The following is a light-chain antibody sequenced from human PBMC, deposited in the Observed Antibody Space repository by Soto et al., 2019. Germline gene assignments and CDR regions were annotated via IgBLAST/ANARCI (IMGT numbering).Light chain of an antibody. CDR1: SSNIGTNT. CDR3: AAWDVSLVV. Sequence: QSVLTQPPSASGTPGQRVTISCSGSSSNIGTNTVIWYQQLPGAAPKLLIYSDNQRPSGVPDRFVGSKSGTSASLAISGLQSEDEADYYCAAWDVSLVVFGGGTQLTVL. CDR2: SDN. V-gene: IGLV1-44*01. J-gene: IGLJ2*01.